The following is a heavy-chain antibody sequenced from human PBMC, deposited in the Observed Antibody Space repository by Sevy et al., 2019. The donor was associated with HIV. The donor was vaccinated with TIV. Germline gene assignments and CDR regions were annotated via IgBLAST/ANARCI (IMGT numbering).Heavy chain of an antibody. CDR2: ITPSSGGT. J-gene: IGHJ6*03. Sequence: ASVKVSCKASGYTFIDYYIHWVRQAPGQGLEWMGWITPSSGGTNCAQKFQGRVTMTRDTSISTAFMEVSRLKSDDTAVYYCARDHNYYGSGSPYFYYYMDVWGKGTKVTVSS. CDR3: ARDHNYYGSGSPYFYYYMDV. D-gene: IGHD3-10*01. CDR1: GYTFIDYY. V-gene: IGHV1-2*02.